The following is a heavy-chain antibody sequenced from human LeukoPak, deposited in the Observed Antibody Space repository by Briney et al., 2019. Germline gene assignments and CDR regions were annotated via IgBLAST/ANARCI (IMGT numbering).Heavy chain of an antibody. J-gene: IGHJ5*02. Sequence: PSQTLSLTCTVSGGSISSGSYYWSWIRQPAGKGLEWIGRIYTSGSTNYNPSLKSRVTISVDTSKNQFSLKLSSVTAADTAVYYCARGVPAATNWFDPWGQGTLVTVSS. CDR1: GGSISSGSYY. D-gene: IGHD2-2*01. CDR3: ARGVPAATNWFDP. CDR2: IYTSGST. V-gene: IGHV4-61*02.